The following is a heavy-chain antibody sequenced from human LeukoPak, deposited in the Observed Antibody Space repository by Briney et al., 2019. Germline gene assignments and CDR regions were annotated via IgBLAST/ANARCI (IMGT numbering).Heavy chain of an antibody. CDR1: GYTFTGYY. D-gene: IGHD1-26*01. V-gene: IGHV1-2*02. J-gene: IGHJ4*02. CDR2: INPNSGGT. CDR3: ARDLFSGSYHPSDY. Sequence: ASVKVSCKASGYTFTGYYMHWVRQAPGQGLEWMGWINPNSGGTNYAQKFQGRVTMTRDTSISTAYMELSRLRSDDTAVYYCARDLFSGSYHPSDYWGQGTLVTVSS.